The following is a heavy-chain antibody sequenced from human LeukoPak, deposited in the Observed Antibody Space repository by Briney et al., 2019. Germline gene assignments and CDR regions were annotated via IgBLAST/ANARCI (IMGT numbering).Heavy chain of an antibody. J-gene: IGHJ4*02. CDR2: ITASGTAM. CDR3: ASSGSYRFDY. D-gene: IGHD1-26*01. Sequence: GGSLRLSCAASGFSFSNAWMNWVRQAPGKGLEWVSHITASGTAMFYADSVKGRFTISRDNAKNSLYLQMNSLRDEDTAVYYCASSGSYRFDYWGQGTLVTVSS. V-gene: IGHV3-48*02. CDR1: GFSFSNAW.